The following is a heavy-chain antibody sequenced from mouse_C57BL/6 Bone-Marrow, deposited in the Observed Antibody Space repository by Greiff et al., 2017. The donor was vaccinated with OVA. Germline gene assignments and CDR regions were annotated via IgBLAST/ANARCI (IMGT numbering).Heavy chain of an antibody. V-gene: IGHV1-19*01. D-gene: IGHD2-4*01. CDR3: ARDDYDLFAY. J-gene: IGHJ3*01. CDR2: INPYNGGT. CDR1: GYTFTDYY. Sequence: EVKLMESGPVLVKPGASVKMSCKASGYTFTDYYMNWVKQSHGTSLEWIGVINPYNGGTSYNQKFKGQATLTVDKSSSTAYMELNSLTSEDSAVYYCARDDYDLFAYWGQGTLVTVSA.